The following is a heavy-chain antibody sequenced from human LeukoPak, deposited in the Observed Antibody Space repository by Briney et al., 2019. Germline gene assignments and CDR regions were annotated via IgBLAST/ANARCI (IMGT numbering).Heavy chain of an antibody. J-gene: IGHJ4*02. V-gene: IGHV3-30*03. CDR2: ISYDGSNK. CDR3: ASGGIMGATDSFNY. Sequence: PGRSLRLSCAASGFTFSTYGMQCVRQAPGKGLEWVAVISYDGSNKYYADSVKGRFTISRDNSKNTMYLQMNSLRPEDTAVYYCASGGIMGATDSFNYWGQGTLVTVSS. CDR1: GFTFSTYG. D-gene: IGHD1-26*01.